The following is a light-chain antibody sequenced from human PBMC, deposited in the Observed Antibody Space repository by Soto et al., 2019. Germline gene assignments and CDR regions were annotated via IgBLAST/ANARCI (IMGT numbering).Light chain of an antibody. CDR2: GVS. CDR1: QSVGSSY. CDR3: QQYGTSRT. Sequence: EIVVTHSPTTLSLSPGLRSTLSCRASQSVGSSYLAWYRQKPCQAPRLLIYGVSSRATGIPDRLSGSESGTEFTLTISRMEPEDFAVYYCQQYGTSRTFGQGTKVDIK. J-gene: IGKJ1*01. V-gene: IGKV3-20*01.